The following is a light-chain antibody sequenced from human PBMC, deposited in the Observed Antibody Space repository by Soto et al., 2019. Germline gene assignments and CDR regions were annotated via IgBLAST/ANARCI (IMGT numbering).Light chain of an antibody. CDR1: KLGDKY. V-gene: IGLV3-1*01. CDR3: QSWDSITV. CDR2: QDS. Sequence: SYELTQPPSVSVSPGQTASITCSGDKLGDKYACWYQQKPCQSPVLVIYQDSKRPSGITERFSGSNSGNTATLTISGTQAMDEADYYCQSWDSITVFGGGTKLTVL. J-gene: IGLJ2*01.